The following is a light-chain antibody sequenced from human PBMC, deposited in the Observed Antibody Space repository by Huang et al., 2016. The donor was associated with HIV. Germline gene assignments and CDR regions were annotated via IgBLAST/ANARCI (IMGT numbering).Light chain of an antibody. CDR2: AAS. CDR3: QQSYSTLRYT. J-gene: IGKJ2*01. Sequence: TITCRASQSISSYLNWYQQKPGKAPKLLIYAASSLQSGVPSRFSGSGSGTDCTLTISSLQPEDFATYYCQQSYSTLRYTFGQGTKLEIK. V-gene: IGKV1-39*01. CDR1: QSISSY.